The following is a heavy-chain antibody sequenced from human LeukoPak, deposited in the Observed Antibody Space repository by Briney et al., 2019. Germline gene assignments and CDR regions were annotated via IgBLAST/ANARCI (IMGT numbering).Heavy chain of an antibody. V-gene: IGHV3-23*01. J-gene: IGHJ3*02. CDR2: ISGSGGST. CDR1: GFTFSSYA. D-gene: IGHD6-13*01. Sequence: PGGSLGLSCAASGFTFSSYAMIWVRQAPGKGLEWVSAISGSGGSTYYADSVKGRFTISRDNSKNTLYLQMNSLRAEDTAVYYCARDRYSSSWYNSNDAFDIWGQGTMVTVSS. CDR3: ARDRYSSSWYNSNDAFDI.